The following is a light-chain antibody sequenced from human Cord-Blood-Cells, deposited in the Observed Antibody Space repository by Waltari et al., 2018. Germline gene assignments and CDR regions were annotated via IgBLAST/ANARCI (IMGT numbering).Light chain of an antibody. CDR3: QSYDSSLSGWV. V-gene: IGLV1-40*01. Sequence: QSVLTQPPSVSGAPGQRVTISCTGSSSNIGAGYDVHWYQQLPGTAPKLLIYGDSKRPSGALDRFSGSKSGTSASLAITGLQAEDEADYYCQSYDSSLSGWVFGGGTKLTVL. CDR2: GDS. J-gene: IGLJ3*02. CDR1: SSNIGAGYD.